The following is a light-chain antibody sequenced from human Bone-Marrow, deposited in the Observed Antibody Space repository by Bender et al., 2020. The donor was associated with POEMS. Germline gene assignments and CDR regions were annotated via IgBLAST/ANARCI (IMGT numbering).Light chain of an antibody. CDR3: SSFKDSSTLV. CDR1: SSNTGSGYD. CDR2: GYN. V-gene: IGLV1-40*01. Sequence: QSVLTQPPSVSGAPGQRVTISCTGSSSNTGSGYDINWYQHLPGTAPKLLIYGYNNRPSGVPDRFSGSKSGTSASLAITGLQAEDEADYYCSSFKDSSTLVFGGGTKLTVL. J-gene: IGLJ3*02.